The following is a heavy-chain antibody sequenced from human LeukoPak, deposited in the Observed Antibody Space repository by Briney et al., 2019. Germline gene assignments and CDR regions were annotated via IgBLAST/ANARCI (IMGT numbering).Heavy chain of an antibody. CDR3: AREPLRGRAGDNAFDL. Sequence: GASVKVSCKASGGTFSSYAISWVRQATGQGLEWMGWMNPNSGNTGYAEKLQGRVTMTRDTSTNTAYMELRSLISDDTAVYYCAREPLRGRAGDNAFDLWGQGTMVTVSS. D-gene: IGHD7-27*01. CDR1: GGTFSSYA. CDR2: MNPNSGNT. V-gene: IGHV1-8*02. J-gene: IGHJ3*01.